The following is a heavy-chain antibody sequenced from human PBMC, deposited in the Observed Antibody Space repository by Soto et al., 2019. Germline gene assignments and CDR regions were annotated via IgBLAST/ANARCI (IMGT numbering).Heavy chain of an antibody. J-gene: IGHJ3*02. CDR2: IYYIGST. Sequence: SETLSLTLTVSGASISSGGYSWSWIRQHPGKGLEWIGYIYYIGSTYYNPSLKSRVSISVDTSKNQFSLKLSSVTAADTALYYCAGFYMVRGVMGAFDIWGQGTMVS. CDR3: AGFYMVRGVMGAFDI. CDR1: GASISSGGYS. V-gene: IGHV4-31*03. D-gene: IGHD3-10*01.